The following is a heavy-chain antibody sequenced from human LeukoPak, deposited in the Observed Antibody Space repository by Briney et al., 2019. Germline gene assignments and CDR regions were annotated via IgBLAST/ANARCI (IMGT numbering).Heavy chain of an antibody. V-gene: IGHV7-4-1*02. CDR1: GYTFRNYG. J-gene: IGHJ3*02. CDR3: AREPALTMVRGVITKPQDI. Sequence: GASVKVSCKASGYTFRNYGMNWVRQAPGQGLEWMGWINTNTGNPTYAQGFTGRFVFSLDTSVSTAYLQISSLKAEDTAVYYCAREPALTMVRGVITKPQDIWGQGTMVTVSS. CDR2: INTNTGNP. D-gene: IGHD3-10*01.